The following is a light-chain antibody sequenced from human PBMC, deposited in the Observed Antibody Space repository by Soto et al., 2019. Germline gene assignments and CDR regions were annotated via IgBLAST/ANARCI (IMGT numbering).Light chain of an antibody. J-gene: IGLJ2*01. CDR3: NSYVGNTNNVV. CDR2: EVN. Sequence: QSALTQPPSASGSPGQSVTISCTGTGSDVGGNNYVSWYQQHPGKAPKLMIYEVNKRPSGVPDRFSGSKSGNTASLTVSGLQADDEADYYFNSYVGNTNNVVFGGGTKLTVL. V-gene: IGLV2-8*01. CDR1: GSDVGGNNY.